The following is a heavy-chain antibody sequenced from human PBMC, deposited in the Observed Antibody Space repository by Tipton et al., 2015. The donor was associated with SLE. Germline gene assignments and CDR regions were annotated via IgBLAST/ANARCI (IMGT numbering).Heavy chain of an antibody. CDR3: ARVRGGYGYSFDY. V-gene: IGHV4-39*07. Sequence: TLSLTCSVSGGSIRSTSYYWGWIRQPPGKGLELIGTIWYTGSTSYYPSLESRVTISADTSKNQFSLKLSSVTAADTAVYYCARVRGGYGYSFDYWGQGTLVTVSS. D-gene: IGHD2-15*01. J-gene: IGHJ4*02. CDR2: IWYTGST. CDR1: GGSIRSTSYY.